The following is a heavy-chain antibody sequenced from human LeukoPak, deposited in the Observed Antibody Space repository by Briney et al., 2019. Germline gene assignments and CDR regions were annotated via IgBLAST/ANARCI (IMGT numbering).Heavy chain of an antibody. CDR2: ISSGSTYI. V-gene: IGHV3-21*01. J-gene: IGHJ3*02. Sequence: GGPLRSSGAAAGITFSPYNMNWVRQAPGKGLEWVSAISSGSTYIYYADSVKGRFTISRDNAKNTLYLQMNRLRAEDTAVYYCARAPSGWYKNDAFDIWGQGTMVTVSS. CDR1: GITFSPYN. D-gene: IGHD6-19*01. CDR3: ARAPSGWYKNDAFDI.